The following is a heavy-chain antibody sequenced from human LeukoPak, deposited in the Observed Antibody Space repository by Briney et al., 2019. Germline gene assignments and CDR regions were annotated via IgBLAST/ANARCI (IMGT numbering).Heavy chain of an antibody. D-gene: IGHD1-20*01. V-gene: IGHV5-51*01. J-gene: IGHJ4*02. CDR1: GYSFTSYW. CDR2: IYPGDSDT. CDR3: ARQPGITGTVHFDY. Sequence: GESLKISCRGSGYSFTSYWIGWVRQMPGKGLEWMGIIYPGDSDTRYSPSFQGQVTISADKSISTAYLQWSSLKASDTAVYHCARQPGITGTVHFDYWGQGTLVTVSS.